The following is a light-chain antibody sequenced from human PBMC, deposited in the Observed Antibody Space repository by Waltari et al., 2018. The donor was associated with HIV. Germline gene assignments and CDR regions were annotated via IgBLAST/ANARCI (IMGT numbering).Light chain of an antibody. CDR3: AAWDDSLNGYV. CDR2: YDD. Sequence: QSVLTQPPSVSEAPRQRVTISCSGSSSTIGNNAVNCYQQVPGKAPKLLIYYDDLLSSGVSDRFSGSKSGTSASLAIRGLQSEDEADYYCAAWDDSLNGYVFGSGTKVTVL. J-gene: IGLJ1*01. V-gene: IGLV1-36*01. CDR1: SSTIGNNA.